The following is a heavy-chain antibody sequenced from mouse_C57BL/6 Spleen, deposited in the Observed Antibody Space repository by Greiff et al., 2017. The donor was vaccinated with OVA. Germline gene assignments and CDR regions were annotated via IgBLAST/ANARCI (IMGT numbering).Heavy chain of an antibody. Sequence: QVQLQQSGAELVKPGASVKLSCKASGYTFTSYWMQWVKQRPGQGLEWIGEIDPSDSYTNYNQKFKGKATLTVDTSSSTAYMQLSSLTSEDSAVYYCARADYDYAWFAYWGQGTLVTVSA. D-gene: IGHD2-4*01. CDR1: GYTFTSYW. J-gene: IGHJ3*01. CDR2: IDPSDSYT. CDR3: ARADYDYAWFAY. V-gene: IGHV1-50*01.